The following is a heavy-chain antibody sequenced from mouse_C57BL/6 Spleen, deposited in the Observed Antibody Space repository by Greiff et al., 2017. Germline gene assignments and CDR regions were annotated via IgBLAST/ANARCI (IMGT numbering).Heavy chain of an antibody. V-gene: IGHV1-18*01. CDR3: AGARAHFDY. CDR1: GYTFTDYN. Sequence: EVKLMESGPELVKPGASVKIPCKASGYTFTDYNMDWVKQSHGRSLEWIGIINPNSGGTIYNQKFKGKDTLTVDKSSSTAYMELRSLTSEDTAVDSCAGARAHFDYWGQGTTLTVSS. CDR2: INPNSGGT. D-gene: IGHD3-1*01. J-gene: IGHJ2*01.